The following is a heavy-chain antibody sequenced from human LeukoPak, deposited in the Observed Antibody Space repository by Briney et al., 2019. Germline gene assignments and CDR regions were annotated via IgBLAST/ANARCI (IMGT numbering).Heavy chain of an antibody. V-gene: IGHV2-5*01. D-gene: IGHD1-26*01. CDR3: AHGAVGPTSGFWFFDL. CDR2: IYWNDDR. CDR1: GFSLTTSGVA. J-gene: IGHJ2*01. Sequence: SGPTLVNPTQTVTLTCTFSGFSLTTSGVAVGWIRQPPGEALEWLAVIYWNDDRRYPPTLESRLTVTKDTSKSQVVLTMTNMDPMDTGTYYCAHGAVGPTSGFWFFDLWGRGTLVTVSS.